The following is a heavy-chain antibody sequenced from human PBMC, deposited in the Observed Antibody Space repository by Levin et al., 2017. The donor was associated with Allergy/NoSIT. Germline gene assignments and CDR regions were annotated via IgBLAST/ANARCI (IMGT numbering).Heavy chain of an antibody. CDR2: IYPRDSDT. V-gene: IGHV5-51*01. CDR1: GYTFASYW. J-gene: IGHJ4*02. D-gene: IGHD2-15*01. Sequence: GESLKISCKASGYTFASYWIGWVRQMPGKGLEWVGLIYPRDSDTRYSPSFQGQVTISVDKSISTAYLQWSSLKASDTDMYYCARLTTQGILGRGTHFDYWGQGTLVTVSS. CDR3: ARLTTQGILGRGTHFDY.